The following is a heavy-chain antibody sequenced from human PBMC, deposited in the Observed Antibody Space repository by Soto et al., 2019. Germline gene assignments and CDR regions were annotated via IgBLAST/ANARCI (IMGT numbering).Heavy chain of an antibody. CDR3: ARELGSYLGDDAFDI. V-gene: IGHV3-74*01. J-gene: IGHJ3*02. CDR1: GFTFSSYW. CDR2: INSDGSST. D-gene: IGHD2-15*01. Sequence: EVQLVESGGGLVQPGGSLRLSCAASGFTFSSYWMHWVRQAPGKGLVWVSRINSDGSSTSYADSVKGRFTISRDNAKNTLYLQMNSLRAEDTAVYYCARELGSYLGDDAFDIWGQGTMVTVSS.